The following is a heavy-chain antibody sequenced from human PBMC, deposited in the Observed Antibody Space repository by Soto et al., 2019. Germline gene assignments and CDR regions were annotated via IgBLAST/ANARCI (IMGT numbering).Heavy chain of an antibody. V-gene: IGHV3-15*01. CDR2: IKSKTDGGTT. CDR1: GFTFSNAW. J-gene: IGHJ3*02. D-gene: IGHD4-17*01. Sequence: GGSLRLSCAASGFTFSNAWMSWVRQAPGKGLEWVGRIKSKTDGGTTDYAAPVKGRFTISRDDSKNTLYLQMNSLKTEDTAVYYCTTRDYGDFNDAFDIWGQGTMVTVSS. CDR3: TTRDYGDFNDAFDI.